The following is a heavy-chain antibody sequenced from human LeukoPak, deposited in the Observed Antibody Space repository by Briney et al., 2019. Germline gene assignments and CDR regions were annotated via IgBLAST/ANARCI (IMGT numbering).Heavy chain of an antibody. V-gene: IGHV3-64D*09. CDR1: GFTFSTFA. J-gene: IGHJ4*02. Sequence: PGGSLRLSCSASGFTFSTFAMHWVRQAPGKGPEYVSAISSNGGRTYYADSVRGRFIISRDNSKNTLYLEMSRLRPEDTAVYYCAEVGGISAMDSWGQGTLVTVSS. D-gene: IGHD3-10*01. CDR2: ISSNGGRT. CDR3: AEVGGISAMDS.